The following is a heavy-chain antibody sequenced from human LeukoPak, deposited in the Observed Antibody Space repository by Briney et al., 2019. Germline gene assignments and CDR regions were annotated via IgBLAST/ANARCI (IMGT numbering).Heavy chain of an antibody. Sequence: RGCPRHSPAAPGFTFRVSYMSWIRQAPGKGPEWGSYISSSGSTIYYADSLKGRFTISRDNAKKPLYLQMNSLRAEDTAVYYCAKYYDSSGDYFDYWGQGTLVTVSS. CDR1: GFTFRVSY. V-gene: IGHV3-11*01. J-gene: IGHJ4*02. CDR2: ISSSGSTI. CDR3: AKYYDSSGDYFDY. D-gene: IGHD3-22*01.